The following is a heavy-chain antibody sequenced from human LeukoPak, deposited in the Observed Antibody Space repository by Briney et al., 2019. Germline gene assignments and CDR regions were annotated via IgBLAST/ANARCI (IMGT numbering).Heavy chain of an antibody. CDR2: IRFDGKNT. V-gene: IGHV3-30*02. J-gene: IGHJ4*02. Sequence: PGGSLRLSCAASGFTFGTYGMHWVRQAPGKGLEWVAYIRFDGKNTNYAGSVKGRLTISRDNSKNTLYLQMNTVTTEDTGIYYCAKKKAGNGDRFDSWGQGTLVTVSA. D-gene: IGHD2-21*02. CDR3: AKKKAGNGDRFDS. CDR1: GFTFGTYG.